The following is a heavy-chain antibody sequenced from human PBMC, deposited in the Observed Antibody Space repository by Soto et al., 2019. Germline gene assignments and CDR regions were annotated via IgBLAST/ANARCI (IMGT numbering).Heavy chain of an antibody. CDR3: ARGQQLMLNSDAFDI. J-gene: IGHJ3*02. Sequence: ASVKVSCKASGYTFTSYAMHWGRQAPGQRLEWMGWINAGNGNTKYSQKFQGRVTITRDTSASTAYMELSSLRSEDTAVYYCARGQQLMLNSDAFDIWGQGTMVTVSS. CDR1: GYTFTSYA. D-gene: IGHD6-13*01. CDR2: INAGNGNT. V-gene: IGHV1-3*01.